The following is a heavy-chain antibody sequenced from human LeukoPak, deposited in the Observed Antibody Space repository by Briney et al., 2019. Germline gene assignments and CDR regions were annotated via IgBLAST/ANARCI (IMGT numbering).Heavy chain of an antibody. Sequence: SVKVSCEASGGTFSSYAISWVRQAPGQGLEWMGGIIPIFGTANYAQKFQGRVTLTADESTSTAYMELSSLRSEDTAVYYCAREKGYAKTSFDYWGQGTLVTVSS. J-gene: IGHJ4*02. CDR2: IIPIFGTA. CDR1: GGTFSSYA. D-gene: IGHD2-15*01. V-gene: IGHV1-69*13. CDR3: AREKGYAKTSFDY.